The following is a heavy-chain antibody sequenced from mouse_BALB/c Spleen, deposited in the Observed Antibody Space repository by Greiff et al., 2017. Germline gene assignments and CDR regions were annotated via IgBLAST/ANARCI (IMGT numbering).Heavy chain of an antibody. CDR1: GYTFTSYY. D-gene: IGHD2-1*01. J-gene: IGHJ4*01. CDR2: IYPGNVNT. CDR3: AKGAGNPLYAMDY. Sequence: VQLQQSGPELVKPGASVRISCKASGYTFTSYYIHWVKQRPGQGLEWIGWIYPGNVNTKYNEKFKGKATLTADKSSSTAYMQLSSLTSEDSAVYFCAKGAGNPLYAMDYWGQGTSVTVSS. V-gene: IGHV1S56*01.